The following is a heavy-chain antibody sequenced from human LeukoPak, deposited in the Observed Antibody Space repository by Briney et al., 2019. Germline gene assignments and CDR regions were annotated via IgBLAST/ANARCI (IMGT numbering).Heavy chain of an antibody. V-gene: IGHV4-39*07. CDR2: IYYSGST. D-gene: IGHD4-17*01. Sequence: SETLSLTCTVSGGSISSSSYYWGWIRQPPGKGLEWIGSIYYSGSTYYNPSLKSRVTISVDTSKNQFSLKLSSVTAADTAVYYCASLDYGDYYYYYYMDVWGKGTTVTVSS. J-gene: IGHJ6*03. CDR1: GGSISSSSYY. CDR3: ASLDYGDYYYYYYMDV.